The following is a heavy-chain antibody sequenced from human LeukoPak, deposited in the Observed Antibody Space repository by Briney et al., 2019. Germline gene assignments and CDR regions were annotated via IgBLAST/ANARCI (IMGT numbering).Heavy chain of an antibody. V-gene: IGHV3-21*01. D-gene: IGHD3-3*01. Sequence: GGSLRLSCTASGFTFSSYSMNWVCHPPRKGQERVSSISSSNSYIYYADSVKSRLTTSRENANNSLYLQMHSLRTAATPAHYSSRAALEWFSLDYWGQGRLVTVSS. CDR3: SRAALEWFSLDY. CDR1: GFTFSSYS. CDR2: ISSSNSYI. J-gene: IGHJ4*01.